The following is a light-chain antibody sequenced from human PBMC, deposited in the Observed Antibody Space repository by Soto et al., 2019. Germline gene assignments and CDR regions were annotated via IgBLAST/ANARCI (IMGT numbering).Light chain of an antibody. CDR3: QKYNSAPLT. CDR2: AAS. CDR1: QGIDNS. Sequence: DIQMTQSPSSLSASVGDTVTITCRASQGIDNSLAWYQRKPGKVPKLLIYAASTLQSGVPSRFSASGSGTDFTLTISSLQPEDAAIYYCQKYNSAPLTFGGGTKVEIK. J-gene: IGKJ4*01. V-gene: IGKV1-27*01.